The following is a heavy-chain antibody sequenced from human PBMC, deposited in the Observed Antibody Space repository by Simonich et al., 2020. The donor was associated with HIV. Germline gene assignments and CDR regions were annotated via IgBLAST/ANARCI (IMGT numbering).Heavy chain of an antibody. Sequence: QVQLQQWGAGLLKPSETLSLTCAVYGGSFINYYWSWIPQPPGKGLEWIGEVNHSGSTRYNPSLKSRVTILVVKSKNQFSLKLTSVTAADTAVYYCARVTPGGRFDYWGQGTLVTVSS. D-gene: IGHD3-10*01. CDR2: VNHSGST. V-gene: IGHV4-34*01. CDR1: GGSFINYY. J-gene: IGHJ4*02. CDR3: ARVTPGGRFDY.